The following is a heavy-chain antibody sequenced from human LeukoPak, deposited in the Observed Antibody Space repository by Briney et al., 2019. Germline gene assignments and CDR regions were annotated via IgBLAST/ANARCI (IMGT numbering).Heavy chain of an antibody. CDR3: AKPHIWFGEYRAFDI. CDR1: GFTFSNYG. V-gene: IGHV3-30*02. CDR2: VRNDGTNK. Sequence: GGSLRLSCAASGFTFSNYGMHWVRQAPGKGLEWVAFVRNDGTNKHYADSEKGRFTISRDNSKNTLYLQMNSLRAEDTAVYYCAKPHIWFGEYRAFDIWGQGTMVTVSS. D-gene: IGHD3-10*01. J-gene: IGHJ3*02.